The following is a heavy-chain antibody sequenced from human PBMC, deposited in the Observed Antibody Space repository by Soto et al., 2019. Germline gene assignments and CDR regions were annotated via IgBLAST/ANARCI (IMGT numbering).Heavy chain of an antibody. J-gene: IGHJ5*02. V-gene: IGHV4-34*01. Sequence: SETLSLTCAVFGGSFSGYYWNWIRQPPGKGLEWIGYIYHSGSTYYNPSLKGRVTISVDRSKNQFSLKLSSVTAADTAVYYCARVPGPWGQGTLVTVSS. CDR3: ARVPGP. CDR1: GGSFSGYY. D-gene: IGHD7-27*01. CDR2: IYHSGST.